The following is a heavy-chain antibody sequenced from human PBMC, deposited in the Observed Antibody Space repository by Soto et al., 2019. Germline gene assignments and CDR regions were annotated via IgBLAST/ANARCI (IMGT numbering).Heavy chain of an antibody. V-gene: IGHV4-34*01. CDR2: VNHRGSA. J-gene: IGHJ5*02. CDR3: ARDAFCGSGTCRVGHWFDP. CDR1: GGPFSGVY. Sequence: PSETLSLTCAVSGGPFSGVYWSWIRQPPGKGLEWIGRVNHRGSANYNPSLESRVTMSVDTSKNQFSLKLTSVTAADSAVYYCARDAFCGSGTCRVGHWFDPWGQGTLVTVSS. D-gene: IGHD2-21*01.